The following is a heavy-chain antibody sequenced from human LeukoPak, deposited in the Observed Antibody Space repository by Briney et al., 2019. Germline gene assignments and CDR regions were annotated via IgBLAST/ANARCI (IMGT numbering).Heavy chain of an antibody. J-gene: IGHJ4*01. CDR2: ITGSGGRT. CDR3: AKGEDYYDRSGFDY. D-gene: IGHD3-22*01. CDR1: GFTFSSQG. Sequence: RAGGSLRLFCAASGFTFSSQGMSWVRQPPGEGLGWVSAITGSGGRTYYAHSVKGRFTISRVHSTNTLYLQMNSRRAEDTAVYYCAKGEDYYDRSGFDYWGQGTLVTVSA. V-gene: IGHV3-23*01.